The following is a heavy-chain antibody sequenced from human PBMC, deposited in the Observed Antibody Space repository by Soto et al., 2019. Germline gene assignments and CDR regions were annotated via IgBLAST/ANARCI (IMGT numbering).Heavy chain of an antibody. CDR2: IYHSGST. CDR1: GGSISSGGYS. Sequence: SETLSLTCAVSGGSISSGGYSWSWIRQPPGKGLEWIGYIYHSGSTYYNPSLKSRVTISVDRSKNQFSLKLSSVTAADTAVYYCARVFRIAAAGTSVGFDPWGQGTLVTVSS. J-gene: IGHJ5*02. V-gene: IGHV4-30-2*01. CDR3: ARVFRIAAAGTSVGFDP. D-gene: IGHD6-13*01.